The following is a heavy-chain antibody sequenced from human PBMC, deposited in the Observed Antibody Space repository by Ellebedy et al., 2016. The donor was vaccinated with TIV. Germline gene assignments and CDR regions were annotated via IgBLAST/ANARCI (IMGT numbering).Heavy chain of an antibody. CDR1: GFTFSNYS. V-gene: IGHV3-21*01. Sequence: GESLKISCAASGFTFSNYSMNWVRQAPGKGLEWVSSISTSSNYIYYADSVKGRFTISSDNAKTSLYLQMNSLRAEDTAVYYCARVARGYNYGWAMDVWGQGTTVTVSS. D-gene: IGHD5-18*01. CDR2: ISTSSNYI. J-gene: IGHJ6*02. CDR3: ARVARGYNYGWAMDV.